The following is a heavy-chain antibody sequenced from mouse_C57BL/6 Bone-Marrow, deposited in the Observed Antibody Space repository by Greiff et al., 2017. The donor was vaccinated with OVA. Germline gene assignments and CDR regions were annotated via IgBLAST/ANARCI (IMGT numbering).Heavy chain of an antibody. D-gene: IGHD2-4*01. CDR2: IRDGGGSP. CDR3: ASGYDYDEY. Sequence: EVKLVESGGGLVPPGGSLKLSCAASGFPFSDYYMYWVRQTLEKRLEWVAYIRDGGGSPYYPDTVTGRFTISRDNANSTLYLQMSRLKSEDTAMYYCASGYDYDEYWGQGTLVTVSA. J-gene: IGHJ3*01. CDR1: GFPFSDYY. V-gene: IGHV5-12*01.